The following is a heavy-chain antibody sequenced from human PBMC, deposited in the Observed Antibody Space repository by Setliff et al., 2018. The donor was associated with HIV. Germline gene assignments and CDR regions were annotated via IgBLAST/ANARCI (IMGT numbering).Heavy chain of an antibody. V-gene: IGHV4-31*03. CDR3: ARDRSSGSGSFFPSWFDP. D-gene: IGHD3-10*01. J-gene: IGHJ5*02. Sequence: PSETLSLTCSVSGGSITTDGYYWSCIRHCPGKGLEWIGYIYHTGSTYYNPSLASRLIMSLDPSKNQFSLQLSSMTAADTAVYYCARDRSSGSGSFFPSWFDPWGQGTLVTVSS. CDR1: GGSITTDGYY. CDR2: IYHTGST.